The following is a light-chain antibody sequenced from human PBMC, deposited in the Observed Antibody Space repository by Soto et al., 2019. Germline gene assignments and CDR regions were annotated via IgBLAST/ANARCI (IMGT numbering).Light chain of an antibody. V-gene: IGLV2-14*01. CDR2: EVS. J-gene: IGLJ1*01. Sequence: QSALTQPASVSGSPGQLITISCTGTTNDVGGYNYVSRYQQHPGKAPKLLIFEVSSRPSGVSNRFSGSKSGNTASLTISALQAEDEADYFCNSYSSSTSLPYVFGTGTKVTVL. CDR1: TNDVGGYNY. CDR3: NSYSSSTSLPYV.